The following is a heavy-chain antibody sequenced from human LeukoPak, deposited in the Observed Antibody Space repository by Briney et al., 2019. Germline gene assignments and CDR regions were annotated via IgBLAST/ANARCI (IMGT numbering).Heavy chain of an antibody. CDR2: ISSSSSYI. CDR3: ARDPETYYYDSSGYYLDY. Sequence: GGSLRLSCAASGFTFSSYSMNWVRQAPGKGLEWVSSISSSSSYIYYADSVKGRFTISRDNAKNSLYLQMNSLRAEDTAVYYCARDPETYYYDSSGYYLDYWGQGTLVTVPS. V-gene: IGHV3-21*01. D-gene: IGHD3-22*01. CDR1: GFTFSSYS. J-gene: IGHJ4*02.